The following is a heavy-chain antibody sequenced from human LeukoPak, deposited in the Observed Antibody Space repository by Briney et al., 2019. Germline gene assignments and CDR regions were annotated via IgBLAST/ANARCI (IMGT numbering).Heavy chain of an antibody. CDR1: GGSISSGSYY. V-gene: IGHV4-61*02. J-gene: IGHJ4*02. Sequence: PSETLSLTCTVSGGSISSGSYYWSWIRQPAGKGLEWIGRIYTSGSTNYNPSLKSRVTISVDTSKNQFSLKLSSVTAADTAVYYCATSGNYYPFDYWGQGTLVTVSS. CDR2: IYTSGST. D-gene: IGHD1-26*01. CDR3: ATSGNYYPFDY.